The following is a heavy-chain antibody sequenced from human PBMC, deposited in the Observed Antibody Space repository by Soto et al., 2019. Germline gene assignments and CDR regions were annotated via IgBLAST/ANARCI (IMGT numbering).Heavy chain of an antibody. Sequence: SETLSLTCTVSGGSISSGGYYWSWIRQHPGKGLEWIGYIYYSGSTYYNPSLKSRVTISVDTSKNRFSLKLSSVTAADTAVYYCARDKAQDGLDAFDIWGQGTMVTVSS. CDR3: ARDKAQDGLDAFDI. J-gene: IGHJ3*02. D-gene: IGHD3-16*01. CDR1: GGSISSGGYY. CDR2: IYYSGST. V-gene: IGHV4-31*03.